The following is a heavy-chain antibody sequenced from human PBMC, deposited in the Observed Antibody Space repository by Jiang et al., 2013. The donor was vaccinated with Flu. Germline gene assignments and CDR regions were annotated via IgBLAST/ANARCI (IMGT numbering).Heavy chain of an antibody. D-gene: IGHD3-10*01. CDR3: ARGLSIAYGSGSYCPYY. CDR2: IWYDGSNK. J-gene: IGHJ4*02. V-gene: IGHV3-33*01. Sequence: QLVESGGGVVQPGRSLRLSCAASGFTFSSYGMHWVRQAPGKGLEWVAVIWYDGSNKYYADSVKGRFTISRDNSKNTLYLQMNSLRAEDTAVYYCARGLSIAYGSGSYCPYYWGQGTLVTVSS. CDR1: GFTFSSYG.